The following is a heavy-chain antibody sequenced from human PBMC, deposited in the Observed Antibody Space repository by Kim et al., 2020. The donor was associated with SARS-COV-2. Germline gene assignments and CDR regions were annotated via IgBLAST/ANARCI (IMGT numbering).Heavy chain of an antibody. Sequence: SQKFQGRVTITRDTSASTAYMELSSLRSEDTAVYYCAGNYYDSSGYYLDYWGQGTLVTVSS. V-gene: IGHV1-3*01. J-gene: IGHJ4*02. CDR3: AGNYYDSSGYYLDY. D-gene: IGHD3-22*01.